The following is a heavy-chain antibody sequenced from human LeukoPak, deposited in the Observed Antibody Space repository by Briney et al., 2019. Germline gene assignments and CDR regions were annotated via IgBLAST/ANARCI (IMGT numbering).Heavy chain of an antibody. Sequence: GGSLRLSCAASGFTFDDYAMHWVRQAPGKGLEWVSLLSGDGGSTYYADSVKGRFTISRDNFKNTFYLQMNSLRAEDTAVYYCARDGGSRGYTYGQGAFDIWGQGTMVTVSS. CDR2: LSGDGGST. V-gene: IGHV3-43*02. CDR3: ARDGGSRGYTYGQGAFDI. CDR1: GFTFDDYA. J-gene: IGHJ3*02. D-gene: IGHD5-18*01.